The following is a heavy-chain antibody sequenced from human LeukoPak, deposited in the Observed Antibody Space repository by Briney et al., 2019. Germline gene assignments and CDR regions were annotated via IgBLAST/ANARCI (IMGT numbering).Heavy chain of an antibody. CDR2: ISSSSSYI. J-gene: IGHJ5*02. CDR1: GFTFSSYS. V-gene: IGHV3-21*01. CDR3: ASFSCGGDCSSA. Sequence: PGGSLRLSCAASGFTFSSYSMNWVRQAPGKGLEWVSSISSSSSYIYYADSVKGRFTISRDNAKNSLYLQMNSLRAEDTAVYYCASFSCGGDCSSAWGQGTLVTVSS. D-gene: IGHD2-21*01.